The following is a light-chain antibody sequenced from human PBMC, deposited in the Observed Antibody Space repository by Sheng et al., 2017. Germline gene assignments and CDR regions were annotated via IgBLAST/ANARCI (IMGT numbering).Light chain of an antibody. Sequence: EIVLTQSPGTLSLSPGERATLSCRASQSVSSSYLAWYQQKPGQAPRLLIYGASSRATGIPDRFSGSGTGTDFTLTINSLQPEDFATYYCLQHESYPYTVGQGTKLEIK. CDR2: GAS. CDR3: LQHESYPYT. CDR1: QSVSSSY. J-gene: IGKJ2*01. V-gene: IGKV3-20*01.